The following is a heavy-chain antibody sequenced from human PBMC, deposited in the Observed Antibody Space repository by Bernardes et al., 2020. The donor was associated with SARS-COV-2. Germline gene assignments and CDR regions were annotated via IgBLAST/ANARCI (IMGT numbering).Heavy chain of an antibody. D-gene: IGHD2-21*02. J-gene: IGHJ4*02. V-gene: IGHV1-2*02. CDR1: GYTFTDYL. Sequence: ASEKVSCKASGYTFTDYLIHWVRQDPGQRLEWMGWINPNTGGTNYVQKFQGRVTMTRDTSITTAYMELSWLGSDDTAIYYCARTRTTISTTGIPVDYWGQGTLVTVS. CDR2: INPNTGGT. CDR3: ARTRTTISTTGIPVDY.